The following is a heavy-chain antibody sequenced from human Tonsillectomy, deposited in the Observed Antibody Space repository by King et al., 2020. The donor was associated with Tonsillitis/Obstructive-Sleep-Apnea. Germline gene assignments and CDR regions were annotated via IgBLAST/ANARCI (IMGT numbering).Heavy chain of an antibody. Sequence: QLVQSGAEVKKPGSSVKVSCKASVCTFSSYAISWVRQAPGQGLEWVGGVIPIFWTVNYAQKFQGRVTITAEESTSTAYMELSSLRSEDTAVYYCARDSVGGSYYGHFQHWGQGTLVTVSS. V-gene: IGHV1-69*01. D-gene: IGHD1-26*01. CDR3: ARDSVGGSYYGHFQH. CDR2: VIPIFWTV. CDR1: VCTFSSYA. J-gene: IGHJ1*01.